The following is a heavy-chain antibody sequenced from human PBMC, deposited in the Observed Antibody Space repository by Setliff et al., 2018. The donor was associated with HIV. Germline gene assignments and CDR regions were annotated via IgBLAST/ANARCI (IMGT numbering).Heavy chain of an antibody. J-gene: IGHJ6*02. V-gene: IGHV1-69*13. CDR2: IIPIFGTA. CDR3: ASGILTGYGMDV. Sequence: SVKVSCKASGYTFTSYDINWVRQAPGQGLEWMGGIIPIFGTANYAQKFQGRVTITADESTSTAYMELSSLRSEDTAVYYCASGILTGYGMDVWGQGTTVTVSS. CDR1: GYTFTSYD. D-gene: IGHD3-9*01.